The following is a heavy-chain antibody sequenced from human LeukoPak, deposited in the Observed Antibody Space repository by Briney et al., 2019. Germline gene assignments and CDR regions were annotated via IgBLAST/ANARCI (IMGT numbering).Heavy chain of an antibody. CDR2: IYYSGST. Sequence: SETLSITCTVSGGSVSSGSYYWSWIRQPPGKGLEWIGYIYYSGSTNYNPSLKSRVTISVDTSKNQFSLKLSSVTAADTAVYYCASTVVVAATRSFDPWGQGTLVTVSS. D-gene: IGHD2-15*01. CDR3: ASTVVVAATRSFDP. CDR1: GGSVSSGSYY. J-gene: IGHJ5*02. V-gene: IGHV4-61*01.